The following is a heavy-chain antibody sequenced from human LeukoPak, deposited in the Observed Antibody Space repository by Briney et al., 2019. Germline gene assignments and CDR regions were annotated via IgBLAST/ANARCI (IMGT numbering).Heavy chain of an antibody. J-gene: IGHJ4*02. CDR3: ATDLIVGATYDY. D-gene: IGHD1-26*01. Sequence: ASGKVSCKVSGYTLTELSMHWVRQAPGKGLEWMGGFDPEDGETIYAQKFQGRVTMTEDTSTDTAYMELSSLRSEDTAVYYCATDLIVGATYDYWGQGTLVTVSS. V-gene: IGHV1-24*01. CDR1: GYTLTELS. CDR2: FDPEDGET.